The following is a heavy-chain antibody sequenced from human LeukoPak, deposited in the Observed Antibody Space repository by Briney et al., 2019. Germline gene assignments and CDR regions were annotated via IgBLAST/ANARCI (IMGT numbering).Heavy chain of an antibody. J-gene: IGHJ4*02. V-gene: IGHV3-9*01. CDR2: ISWNSGSI. Sequence: GGSLRLSCAASGFTFSSYAMSWVRQAPGKGLEWVSGISWNSGSIGYADSVKGRFTISRDNAKNSLYLQMNSLRAEDTALYYCAKEKIAAAGALDYWGQGTLVTVSS. CDR1: GFTFSSYA. D-gene: IGHD6-13*01. CDR3: AKEKIAAAGALDY.